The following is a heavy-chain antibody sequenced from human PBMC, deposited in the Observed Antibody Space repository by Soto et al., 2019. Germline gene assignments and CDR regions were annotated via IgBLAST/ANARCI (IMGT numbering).Heavy chain of an antibody. V-gene: IGHV3-48*03. CDR3: ARDIDNRDYYYGLDV. J-gene: IGHJ6*02. CDR2: ISNSGNTI. CDR1: GFVFKNYE. D-gene: IGHD1-20*01. Sequence: GGSLRLSCVASGFVFKNYEMNWVRQAPGKGLEWISYISNSGNTIYVADSMRGRFTISRDNTKNSLFLQMNSLRADDTAVYYCARDIDNRDYYYGLDVWGQGTTVTVSS.